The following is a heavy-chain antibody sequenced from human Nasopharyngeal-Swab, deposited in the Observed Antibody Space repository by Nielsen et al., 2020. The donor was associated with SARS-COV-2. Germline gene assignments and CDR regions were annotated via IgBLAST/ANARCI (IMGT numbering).Heavy chain of an antibody. V-gene: IGHV1-8*01. J-gene: IGHJ4*01. Sequence: ARQATGQGLEWLGWMNPNSGITGYAQKYQGRVIMTRNTSISTAYMELSSLRSEDTAGYYCARARQTQGYCSGGSCYPADYWGQGTLVTVSS. D-gene: IGHD2-15*01. CDR3: ARARQTQGYCSGGSCYPADY. CDR2: MNPNSGIT.